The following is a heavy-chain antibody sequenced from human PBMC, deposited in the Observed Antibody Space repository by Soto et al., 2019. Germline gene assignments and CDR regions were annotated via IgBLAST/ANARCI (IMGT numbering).Heavy chain of an antibody. V-gene: IGHV3-23*01. Sequence: GGSLRISCAASGFTFSSYAMNWVRQAPGKGLEWVSAISGSGGSTYYADSVKGRFTISRDNSKNTLYLQMNSLRAEDTAVYYCAKSHAVVGATHFDYWGQGTLVTVSS. D-gene: IGHD1-26*01. CDR2: ISGSGGST. CDR1: GFTFSSYA. CDR3: AKSHAVVGATHFDY. J-gene: IGHJ4*02.